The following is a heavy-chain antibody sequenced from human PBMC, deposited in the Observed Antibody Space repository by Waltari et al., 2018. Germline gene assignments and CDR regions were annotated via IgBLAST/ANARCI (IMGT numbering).Heavy chain of an antibody. Sequence: EVQLVESGGGLVQFGGSLRLSCAASGFTFSSYYMPWVRQPPGKGLVWVSRINGYGTSTTYADSVKGRFTTSRDNARNTLHLQMNSLRVEDTAVYYCATGDSHAFDMWGQGTLVIVSS. CDR2: INGYGTST. D-gene: IGHD4-17*01. CDR1: GFTFSSYY. J-gene: IGHJ3*02. CDR3: ATGDSHAFDM. V-gene: IGHV3-74*01.